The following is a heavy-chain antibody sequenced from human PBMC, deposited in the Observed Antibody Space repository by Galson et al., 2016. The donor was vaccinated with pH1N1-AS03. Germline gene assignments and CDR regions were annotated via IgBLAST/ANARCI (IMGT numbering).Heavy chain of an antibody. CDR2: ISDNGINT. D-gene: IGHD5-18*01. CDR3: IKEGNRLQSRRSDAFDI. V-gene: IGHV3-64D*06. J-gene: IGHJ3*02. Sequence: LRLSCAASGFTFRTFSIYWVRQAPGKGLEYVSGISDNGINTYYADPVKARFTISRDKSKNTVYLQMSSLRAEDTAVYYCIKEGNRLQSRRSDAFDIWGRGTMVTVSS. CDR1: GFTFRTFS.